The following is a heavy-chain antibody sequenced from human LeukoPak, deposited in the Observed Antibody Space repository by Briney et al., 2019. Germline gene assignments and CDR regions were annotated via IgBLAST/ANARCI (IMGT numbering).Heavy chain of an antibody. CDR3: ARDSRDIVVVPAAMDGYYYYYMDV. Sequence: PGGSLRLSCVASGFTFSSYSMNWVRQAPGKGLEWVSSISSSSSYIYYADSVKGRFTISRDNAKNSLYLQMNSLRAEDTAVYYCARDSRDIVVVPAAMDGYYYYYMDVWGKGTTVTVSS. J-gene: IGHJ6*03. D-gene: IGHD2-2*01. CDR1: GFTFSSYS. CDR2: ISSSSSYI. V-gene: IGHV3-21*01.